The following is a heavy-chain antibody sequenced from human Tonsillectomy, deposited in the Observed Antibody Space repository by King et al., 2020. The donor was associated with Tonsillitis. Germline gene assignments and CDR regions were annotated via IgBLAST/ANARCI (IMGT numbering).Heavy chain of an antibody. Sequence: QLVQSGAEVKKPGSSVKVSCKASGGTFSTYPISWVRQAPGQGLEWMGGIIPIFGTANYAQRFQDRVTITADKSTSTAYMELSSLRSEDTAMYYCARGTAVTTFNYYGMDVWGQGTTVTSP. J-gene: IGHJ6*02. V-gene: IGHV1-69*06. CDR3: ARGTAVTTFNYYGMDV. CDR1: GGTFSTYP. CDR2: IIPIFGTA. D-gene: IGHD4-17*01.